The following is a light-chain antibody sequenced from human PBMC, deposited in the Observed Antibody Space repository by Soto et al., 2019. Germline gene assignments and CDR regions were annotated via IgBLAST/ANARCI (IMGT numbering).Light chain of an antibody. V-gene: IGLV2-14*01. CDR3: SSRTSSSTYYV. Sequence: QSVLTQPASVSGSPGQSITISCTGTSSDVGGYNYVSWYQHRPGKVPQLMIYEVSNRPSGVSIRFSGSKSGNTASPTISGLQAEDEADYYCSSRTSSSTYYVFGTGTKVTVL. CDR2: EVS. J-gene: IGLJ1*01. CDR1: SSDVGGYNY.